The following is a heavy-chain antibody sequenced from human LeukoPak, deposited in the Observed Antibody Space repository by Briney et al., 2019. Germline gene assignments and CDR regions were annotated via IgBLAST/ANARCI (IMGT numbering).Heavy chain of an antibody. J-gene: IGHJ4*02. CDR2: INPNSGGT. CDR3: ARSIAARPGELDY. Sequence: ASVKVSCKASGYTFTSYGISWVRQAPGQGLEWMGWINPNSGGTNYAQKFQGRVTMTRDTSISTAYMELSRLRSDDTAVYYCARSIAARPGELDYWGQGTLVTVSS. D-gene: IGHD6-6*01. V-gene: IGHV1-2*02. CDR1: GYTFTSYG.